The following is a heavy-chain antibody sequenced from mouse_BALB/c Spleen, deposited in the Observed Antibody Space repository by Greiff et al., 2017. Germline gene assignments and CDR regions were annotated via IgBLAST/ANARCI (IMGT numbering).Heavy chain of an antibody. CDR3: ARSTMITTGTGYYFDY. J-gene: IGHJ2*01. V-gene: IGHV1S137*01. D-gene: IGHD2-4*01. CDR2: ISTYYGDA. CDR1: GYTFTDYA. Sequence: VKLMESGAELVRPGVSVTISCKGSGYTFTDYAMHWVKQSHAKSLEWIGVISTYYGDASYNQKFKGKATMTVDKSSSTAYMELARLTSEDSAIYYCARSTMITTGTGYYFDYWGQGTTLTVSS.